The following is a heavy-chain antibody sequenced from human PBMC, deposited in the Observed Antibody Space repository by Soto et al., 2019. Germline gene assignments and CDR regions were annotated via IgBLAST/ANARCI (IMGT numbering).Heavy chain of an antibody. Sequence: QLQLQESGPGLVKPSETLSLTCTVSGGSISSSSYYWGWIRQPPGKGLEWIGSIYYSGSSYYNPSLNSRVTISVDTSKNQFSLKLSSVTAADTAVYYCARPEHCSGGSCYSGGWFDPWGQGTLVTVSS. V-gene: IGHV4-39*01. CDR1: GGSISSSSYY. CDR2: IYYSGSS. D-gene: IGHD2-15*01. CDR3: ARPEHCSGGSCYSGGWFDP. J-gene: IGHJ5*02.